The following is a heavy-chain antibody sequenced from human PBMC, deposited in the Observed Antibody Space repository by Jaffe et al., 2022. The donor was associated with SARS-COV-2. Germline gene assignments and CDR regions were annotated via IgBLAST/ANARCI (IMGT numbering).Heavy chain of an antibody. Sequence: QLQLQESGPGLVKPSETLSLTCTVSGGSISSSSYYWGWIRQPPGKGLEWIGSIYYSGSTYYNPSLKSRVTISVDTSKNQFSLKLSSVTAADTAVYYCATVYDSSGYYYHYVYWGQGTLVTVSS. V-gene: IGHV4-39*01. J-gene: IGHJ4*02. D-gene: IGHD3-22*01. CDR1: GGSISSSSYY. CDR3: ATVYDSSGYYYHYVY. CDR2: IYYSGST.